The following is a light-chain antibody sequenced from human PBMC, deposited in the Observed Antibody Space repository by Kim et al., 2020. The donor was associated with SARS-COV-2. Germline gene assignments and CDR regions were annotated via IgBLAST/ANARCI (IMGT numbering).Light chain of an antibody. V-gene: IGKV2-28*01. Sequence: DIVMTQSPLSLPVTPGEPASISCRSSQSLLHSNGYNYLDWYLQKPGQSPQLLIYLGSNRASGVPDRFSGSGSGTDFTLKISRVEAGDVGVYCCMQALQTPLFGGGTKVDIK. J-gene: IGKJ4*01. CDR2: LGS. CDR3: MQALQTPL. CDR1: QSLLHSNGYNY.